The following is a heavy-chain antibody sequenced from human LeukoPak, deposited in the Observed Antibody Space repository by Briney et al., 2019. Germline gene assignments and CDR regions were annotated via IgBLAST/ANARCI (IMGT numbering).Heavy chain of an antibody. V-gene: IGHV3-30*02. J-gene: IGHJ4*02. Sequence: GGSLRLSCAASGFTFSSYGMHWVRQAPGKGLEWVAFIRYDGSNKYYADSVKGRFTISRDNSKNTLYLQVNSLRAEDTAVYYCAKEEYDSSGYRALDYWGQGTLVTVSS. CDR1: GFTFSSYG. CDR3: AKEEYDSSGYRALDY. CDR2: IRYDGSNK. D-gene: IGHD3-22*01.